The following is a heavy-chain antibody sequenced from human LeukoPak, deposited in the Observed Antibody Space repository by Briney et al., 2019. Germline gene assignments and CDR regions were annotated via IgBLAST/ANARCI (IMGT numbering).Heavy chain of an antibody. CDR2: ISHDGSNN. CDR3: AKVRVGTAHFDY. V-gene: IGHV3-30*18. D-gene: IGHD2-15*01. CDR1: GFTFSNYG. J-gene: IGHJ4*02. Sequence: GGSLRLSCAASGFTFSNYGMHWVRQAPGKGLEWVVVISHDGSNNNYADSVKGRFTISRDNSKNTLYLQMNSLRPEDTAVYYCAKVRVGTAHFDYWGQGTLVTVSS.